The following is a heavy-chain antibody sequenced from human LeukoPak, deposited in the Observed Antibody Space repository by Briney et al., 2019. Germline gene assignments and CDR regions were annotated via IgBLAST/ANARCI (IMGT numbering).Heavy chain of an antibody. J-gene: IGHJ3*02. CDR3: ARTIILRDAFDI. Sequence: ASVKVSCKASGYTFTGYYMHWVRQAPGQGLEWMGWINPNSGGTNYAQKFQGRVTMTRDTSISTAYMELSRLRSDDTAVCYCARTIILRDAFDIWGQGTMVTVSS. CDR2: INPNSGGT. V-gene: IGHV1-2*02. D-gene: IGHD3-3*02. CDR1: GYTFTGYY.